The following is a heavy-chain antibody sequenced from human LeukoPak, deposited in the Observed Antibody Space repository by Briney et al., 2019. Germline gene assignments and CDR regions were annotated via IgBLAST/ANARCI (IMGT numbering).Heavy chain of an antibody. J-gene: IGHJ4*02. Sequence: PVTVSCKASGGTFSSYAISWVRQAPGQGLEWMGRIIPILGIANYAQKFQGRVTITADKSTSTAYMELSSLRSEDTAVYYCARDRDIVATIIDYWGQGTLVTVSS. D-gene: IGHD5-12*01. CDR3: ARDRDIVATIIDY. CDR2: IIPILGIA. V-gene: IGHV1-69*04. CDR1: GGTFSSYA.